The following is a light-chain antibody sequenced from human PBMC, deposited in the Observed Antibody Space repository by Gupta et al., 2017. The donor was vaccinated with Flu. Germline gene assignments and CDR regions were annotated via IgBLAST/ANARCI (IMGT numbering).Light chain of an antibody. CDR3: QWYDGSSRGV. V-gene: IGLV6-57*03. Sequence: FMLTKPHSLSDSPGKTVTISCTRSSGNSDTNYVQWSQQRPGSAPTTIIFDDNKRLSGVPARLSGSTNRSSSAASLTISVRRKEDAANYYCQWYDGSSRGVFGGGTKLTVL. CDR2: DDN. J-gene: IGLJ3*02. CDR1: SGNSDTNY.